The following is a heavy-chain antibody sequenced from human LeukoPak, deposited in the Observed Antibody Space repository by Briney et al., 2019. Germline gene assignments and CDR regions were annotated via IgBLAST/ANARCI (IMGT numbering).Heavy chain of an antibody. V-gene: IGHV4-34*01. CDR2: INHSGST. Sequence: SETLSLTCAVYGGSFSGYYWSWIRQPPGKGLEWIGEINHSGSTNYNPSLKSRVTISVDTSKNQFSLKLSSVTAADTAVYYCAKAPGVCLLRFAPWDHGTLVTVCS. CDR1: GGSFSGYY. D-gene: IGHD4/OR15-4a*01. CDR3: AKAPGVCLLRFAP. J-gene: IGHJ5*02.